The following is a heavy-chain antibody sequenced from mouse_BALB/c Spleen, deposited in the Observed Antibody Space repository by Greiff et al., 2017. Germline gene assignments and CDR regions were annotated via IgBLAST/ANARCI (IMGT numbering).Heavy chain of an antibody. Sequence: VQLQQSGAELVKPGASVKLSCTASGFNIKDTYMHWVKQRPEQGLEWIGRIDPANGNTKYDPKFQGKATITADTSSNTAYLQLSSLTSEDTAVYYCASLDYYGSSPAWFAYWGQGTLVTVSA. CDR1: GFNIKDTY. V-gene: IGHV14-3*02. CDR2: IDPANGNT. D-gene: IGHD1-1*01. CDR3: ASLDYYGSSPAWFAY. J-gene: IGHJ3*01.